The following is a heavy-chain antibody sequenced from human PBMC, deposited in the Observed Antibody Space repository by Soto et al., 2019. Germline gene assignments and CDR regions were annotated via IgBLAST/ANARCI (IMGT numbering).Heavy chain of an antibody. V-gene: IGHV4-59*12. CDR1: GGSISSYY. Sequence: ETLSLTCTVSGGSISSYYWSWIRQPPGKGLEWIGYIYYSGSTYYNPSLKSRVTISVDTSKNQFSLKLSSVTAADTAVYYCARLNYDFWSGYEYYFDYWGQGSLVTGSS. D-gene: IGHD3-3*01. CDR3: ARLNYDFWSGYEYYFDY. CDR2: IYYSGST. J-gene: IGHJ4*02.